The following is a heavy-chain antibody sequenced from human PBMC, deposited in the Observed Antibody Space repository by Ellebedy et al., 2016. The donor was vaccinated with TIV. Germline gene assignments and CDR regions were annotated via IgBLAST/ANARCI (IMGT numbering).Heavy chain of an antibody. V-gene: IGHV3-7*01. J-gene: IGHJ4*02. CDR3: ARESFSSGHAGTFDR. Sequence: GGSLRLXCAASGFTFSGYWISWVCQAPGKGLEWVANIKEDGSEKYYVDSVKGRFTISRDNSKNTVFLEMRSLRLDDTAIYYCARESFSSGHAGTFDRWGQGTLVTVSS. CDR2: IKEDGSEK. D-gene: IGHD1-1*01. CDR1: GFTFSGYW.